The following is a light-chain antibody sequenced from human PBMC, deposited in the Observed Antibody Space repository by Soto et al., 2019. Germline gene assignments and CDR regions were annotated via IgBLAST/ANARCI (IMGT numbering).Light chain of an antibody. Sequence: DIQMTQSPSSVSASVGDRVTITCRASQDISSCLAWYQQKPGKAPKLLIYDASSLQSGVPSRFIGSGSGPDFTLTISGLQPEDLATYYCKQANSSPYTFGQGTKLEVK. CDR3: KQANSSPYT. J-gene: IGKJ2*01. CDR2: DAS. V-gene: IGKV1-12*02. CDR1: QDISSC.